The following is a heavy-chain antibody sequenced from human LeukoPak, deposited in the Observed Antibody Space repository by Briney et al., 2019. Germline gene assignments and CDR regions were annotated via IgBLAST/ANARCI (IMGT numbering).Heavy chain of an antibody. J-gene: IGHJ5*02. Sequence: PSQTLSLTCTVSGGSISSGGYYWSWIRQHPGKGLEWIGYIYYSGSTYYNPSLKSRVTISVDTSKNQFSLKLSSVTAADTAVYYCARIVGLPYNWFSPWGQGTLVTVSS. CDR1: GGSISSGGYY. CDR3: ARIVGLPYNWFSP. CDR2: IYYSGST. D-gene: IGHD3-22*01. V-gene: IGHV4-31*03.